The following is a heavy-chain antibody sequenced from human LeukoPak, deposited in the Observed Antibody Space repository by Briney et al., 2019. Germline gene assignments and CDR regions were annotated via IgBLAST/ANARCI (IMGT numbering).Heavy chain of an antibody. V-gene: IGHV3-66*01. CDR1: GFTVSTNY. CDR2: IYSAGNT. D-gene: IGHD2-2*01. Sequence: GGSLRLSCAASGFTVSTNYMSWVRQAPGKGLEWVAVIYSAGNTYYADSVKGRFTISRDNFKNMLYLQMNSLRAEDTAVYYCVLVPPNPWGQGTLVTVSS. J-gene: IGHJ5*02. CDR3: VLVPPNP.